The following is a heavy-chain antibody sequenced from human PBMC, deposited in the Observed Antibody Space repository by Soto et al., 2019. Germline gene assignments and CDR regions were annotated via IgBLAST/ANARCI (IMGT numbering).Heavy chain of an antibody. V-gene: IGHV3-11*01. CDR2: ISSSGSTI. D-gene: IGHD3-9*01. CDR1: GFTFSDYY. Sequence: GGSLRLSCAASGFTFSDYYMSWIRQAPGKGLEWVSYISSSGSTIYYADSVKGRFTISRDNAKNSLYLQMNSLRAEDTAVYYCARVEYFDWLLFDVWGKGTTVTVSS. CDR3: ARVEYFDWLLFDV. J-gene: IGHJ6*04.